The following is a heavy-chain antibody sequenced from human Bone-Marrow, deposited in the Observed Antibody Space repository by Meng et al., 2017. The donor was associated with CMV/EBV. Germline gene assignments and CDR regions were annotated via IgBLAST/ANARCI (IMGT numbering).Heavy chain of an antibody. V-gene: IGHV1-46*01. CDR3: ARDLTRGRLSHYYYGMDV. J-gene: IGHJ6*02. Sequence: ASVKVSCKASGYTFTSYYMHWVRQAPGQGLEWMGIINPSGGSTSYAQKFQGRVTMTRDTSTSTVYMELSSLRSEDTAVYYCARDLTRGRLSHYYYGMDVWGQGTTVTVSS. CDR1: GYTFTSYY. D-gene: IGHD3-16*02. CDR2: INPSGGST.